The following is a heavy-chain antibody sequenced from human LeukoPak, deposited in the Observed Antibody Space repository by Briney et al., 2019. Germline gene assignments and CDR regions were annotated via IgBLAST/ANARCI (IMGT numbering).Heavy chain of an antibody. J-gene: IGHJ4*02. CDR2: INHSGST. D-gene: IGHD6-13*01. CDR1: GGSISSSSYY. CDR3: ASLYSSSWSRKKDY. V-gene: IGHV4-39*07. Sequence: SETLSLTCTVSGGSISSSSYYWGWIRQPPGKGLEWIGEINHSGSTNYNPSLKSRVTISVDTSKNQFSLKLSSVTAADTAVYYCASLYSSSWSRKKDYWGQGTLVTVSS.